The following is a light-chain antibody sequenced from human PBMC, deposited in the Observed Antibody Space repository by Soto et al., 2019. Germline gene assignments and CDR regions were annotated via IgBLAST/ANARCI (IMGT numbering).Light chain of an antibody. CDR1: SSNIGAGYD. Sequence: SVLTHPPSLSGDPGQRVTISCTGSSSNIGAGYDVHWYQQLPGTAPKLLIYGNSNRPSGVPDRFSGSKSGTSASLAITGLQAEDEADYYCQSYDSSLSGSRVFGTGTKVTVL. CDR3: QSYDSSLSGSRV. J-gene: IGLJ1*01. V-gene: IGLV1-40*01. CDR2: GNS.